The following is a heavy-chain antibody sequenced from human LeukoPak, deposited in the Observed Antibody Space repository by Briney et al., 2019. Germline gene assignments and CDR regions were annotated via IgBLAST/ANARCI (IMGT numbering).Heavy chain of an antibody. CDR1: GYTFTSYD. J-gene: IGHJ5*02. Sequence: GASVTVSFKASGYTFTSYDINWVRQAAGQGLEWMGWMNPNSGNTGYTQKFQGRVTMTRNTSISTAYMELSSLRSEDTAVYYCARGRGRTYCSSTSCYTDNWFDPWGQGTLVTVSS. V-gene: IGHV1-8*01. CDR3: ARGRGRTYCSSTSCYTDNWFDP. D-gene: IGHD2-2*02. CDR2: MNPNSGNT.